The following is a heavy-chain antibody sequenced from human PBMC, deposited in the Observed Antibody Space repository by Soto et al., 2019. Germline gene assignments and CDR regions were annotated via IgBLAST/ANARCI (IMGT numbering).Heavy chain of an antibody. CDR3: ARDLEGGYGGFRR. Sequence: SETLSLTCTVSGGSISSGGYYWSWIRQHPGKGLEWIGYIYYSGSTYYNPSLKSRVTISVDTSKNQFSLKLSSVTAADTAVYYCARDLEGGYGGFRRWGQGTLVTVSS. V-gene: IGHV4-31*03. J-gene: IGHJ4*02. CDR1: GGSISSGGYY. CDR2: IYYSGST. D-gene: IGHD5-12*01.